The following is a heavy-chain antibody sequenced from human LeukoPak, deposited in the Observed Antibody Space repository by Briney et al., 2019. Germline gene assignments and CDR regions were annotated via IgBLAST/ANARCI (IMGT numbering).Heavy chain of an antibody. CDR3: AGFGAGSYY. J-gene: IGHJ4*02. D-gene: IGHD3-10*01. CDR2: IYTTGSTDST. V-gene: IGHV4-4*07. CDR1: GGSISSSY. Sequence: SSETLSLTCTVSGGSISSSYCSWIRQPAGKGLEWIRRIYTTGSTDSTDFNPSLKSRVTMTVDTSKNQFSLKLGSVTAADTAVYYCAGFGAGSYYWGQGTLVTVSS.